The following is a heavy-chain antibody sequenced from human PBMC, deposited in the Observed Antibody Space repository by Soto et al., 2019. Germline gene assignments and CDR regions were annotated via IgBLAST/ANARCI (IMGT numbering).Heavy chain of an antibody. V-gene: IGHV3-23*01. Sequence: GGSLRLSCAASGFTFSSYAMNWVRQAPGKGLEWVSVISGSDDSTYYADSVKGRFTISRDNSKNTLYLQMNSLRAEDTAVYYCAKGIGYCSSTSCYLFDYWGQGTLVTVSS. D-gene: IGHD2-2*03. CDR3: AKGIGYCSSTSCYLFDY. J-gene: IGHJ4*02. CDR1: GFTFSSYA. CDR2: ISGSDDST.